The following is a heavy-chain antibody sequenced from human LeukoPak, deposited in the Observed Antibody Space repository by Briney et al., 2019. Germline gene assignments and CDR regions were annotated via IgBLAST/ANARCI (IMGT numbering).Heavy chain of an antibody. V-gene: IGHV3-21*01. D-gene: IGHD3-16*01. CDR3: ARDTFGSNDF. CDR2: ISSSSSYI. CDR1: GFTFSSYG. J-gene: IGHJ4*02. Sequence: MTGGSLRLSCAASGFTFSSYGMTWVRQAPGKGLEWVSSISSSSSYIYYADSVKGRFTMSRDNAKNTLYLQMNSLRAEDTAVYYCARDTFGSNDFWGQGTLVTVSS.